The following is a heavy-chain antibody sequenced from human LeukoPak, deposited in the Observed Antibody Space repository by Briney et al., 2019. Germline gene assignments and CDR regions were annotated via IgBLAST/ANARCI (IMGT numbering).Heavy chain of an antibody. CDR1: GFTFSDYY. CDR3: ARDFHVLRFLEWTPSA. D-gene: IGHD3-3*01. Sequence: PGGSLRLSCAASGFTFSDYYMSWIRQAPGKGLEWVSYISSSGSTIYYADSVKGRFTISRDNAKDSLYLQMNSLRAEDTALYYCARDFHVLRFLEWTPSAWGQGTLVTVSS. V-gene: IGHV3-11*01. CDR2: ISSSGSTI. J-gene: IGHJ5*02.